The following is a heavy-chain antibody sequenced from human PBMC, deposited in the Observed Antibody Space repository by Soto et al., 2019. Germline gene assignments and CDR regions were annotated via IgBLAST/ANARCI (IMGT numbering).Heavy chain of an antibody. CDR2: IYWDDDK. CDR1: GFSLSTSGVG. J-gene: IGHJ3*02. Sequence: QITLKESGPTLVEPTQTLTLTCTFSGFSLSTSGVGVGWIRQPPGKALECLALIYWDDDKRYSPSLKRRLTITKDTSKNQVVLTMTNVEPVDTATYYCAHLSRYDANQNAFDIWGQGTMVTVSS. CDR3: AHLSRYDANQNAFDI. V-gene: IGHV2-5*02. D-gene: IGHD3-16*01.